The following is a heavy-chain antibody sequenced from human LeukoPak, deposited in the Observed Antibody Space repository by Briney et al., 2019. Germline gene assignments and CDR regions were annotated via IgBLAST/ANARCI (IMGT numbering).Heavy chain of an antibody. CDR1: GYTFTGYY. CDR3: ARAEQWRGTYYYMDV. CDR2: INPNSGGT. D-gene: IGHD6-19*01. Sequence: ASVKVSCKASGYTFTGYYMHWVRQAPGQGLEWMGWINPNSGGTNYAQKFQGRVTMTTDTSTSTAYMELSSLRSEDTAVYYCARAEQWRGTYYYMDVWGKGTTVTISS. J-gene: IGHJ6*03. V-gene: IGHV1-2*02.